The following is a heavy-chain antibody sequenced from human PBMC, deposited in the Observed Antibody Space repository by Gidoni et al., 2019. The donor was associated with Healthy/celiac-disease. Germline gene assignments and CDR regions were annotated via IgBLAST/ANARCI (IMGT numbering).Heavy chain of an antibody. CDR1: GFIFSSYA. V-gene: IGHV3-23*01. CDR2: IGGRGSST. J-gene: IGHJ2*01. Sequence: EVQLLESGGGVVQPGGSLRLSPAASGFIFSSYAMRWVRQAPGKGRGGVSAIGGRGSSTYYAESVKGRFTISRDNSKNTLYLQMNSLRAEDTAVYYCAKISSSWPTSYFDLWGRGTLVTVSS. D-gene: IGHD6-13*01. CDR3: AKISSSWPTSYFDL.